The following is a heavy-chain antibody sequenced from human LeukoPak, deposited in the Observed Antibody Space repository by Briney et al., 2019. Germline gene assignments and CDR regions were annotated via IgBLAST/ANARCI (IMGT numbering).Heavy chain of an antibody. CDR1: GYTFTSYG. CDR2: ISAYNGNT. D-gene: IGHD3-9*01. J-gene: IGHJ5*02. Sequence: ASVKVSCKASGYTFTSYGISWVRQAPGQGLEWMGWISAYNGNTNYAQKLQGRVTMTTDTSTSTAYMELRSLRSDDTAVYYCARDIAGELAYYDILTGAEGINWFDPWGQGTLVTVSS. CDR3: ARDIAGELAYYDILTGAEGINWFDP. V-gene: IGHV1-18*01.